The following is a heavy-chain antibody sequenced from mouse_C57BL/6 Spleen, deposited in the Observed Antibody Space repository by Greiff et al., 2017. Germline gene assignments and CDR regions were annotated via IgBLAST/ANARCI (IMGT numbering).Heavy chain of an antibody. CDR1: GFTFSSYA. CDR2: ISDGGSYT. Sequence: EVHLVESGGGLVKPGGSLKLSCAASGFTFSSYAMSWVRQTPEKRLEWVATISDGGSYTYYPDNVKGRFTISRDTAKNNLYLQMSHLKSEDTAMYYCARDRIQYWGQGTLVTVSA. J-gene: IGHJ3*01. CDR3: ARDRIQY. V-gene: IGHV5-4*01.